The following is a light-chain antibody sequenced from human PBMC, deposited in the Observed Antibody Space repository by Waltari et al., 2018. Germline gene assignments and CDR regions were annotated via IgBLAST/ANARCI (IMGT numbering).Light chain of an antibody. CDR3: SMYMGSGIWV. Sequence: QPVVPQEPSLSVCPGETVSFSCSLCSCSVQRTSYAPGYRQTPGQAPRNRVYKGNSRSYGVPDRFSGSVLGNKAALTLTGAEADDEADYFCSMYMGSGIWVFGGGTQLTV. CDR2: KGN. J-gene: IGLJ7*01. V-gene: IGLV8-61*01. CDR1: SCSVQRTSY.